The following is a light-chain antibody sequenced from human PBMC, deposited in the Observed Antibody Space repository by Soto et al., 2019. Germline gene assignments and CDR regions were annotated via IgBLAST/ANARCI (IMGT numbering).Light chain of an antibody. V-gene: IGKV3-11*01. CDR3: QQYGYSPIT. J-gene: IGKJ5*01. CDR2: DVS. Sequence: IVLTQSPATLSLSPGKRATLYCRASQNISNYLIWYQQKPGQAPRLLIHDVSNRATGIPARFSGCGSGTDFTLTISRLETEDLAVYDCQQYGYSPITVGLGTRREIK. CDR1: QNISNY.